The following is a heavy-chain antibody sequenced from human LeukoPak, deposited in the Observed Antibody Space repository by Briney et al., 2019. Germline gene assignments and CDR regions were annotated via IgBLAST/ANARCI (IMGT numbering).Heavy chain of an antibody. CDR3: SKGYRSSWCYFDY. D-gene: IGHD6-13*01. CDR1: GFTFNDYA. Sequence: PGGSLRLSCAASGFTFNDYAMHWVRQAPGKGLEWVSGISWNSGSTGYADSVKGRFTISRDNAKNSVYLQMNSLRAEDTALYYCSKGYRSSWCYFDYWGQGTLVTVSS. CDR2: ISWNSGST. J-gene: IGHJ4*02. V-gene: IGHV3-9*01.